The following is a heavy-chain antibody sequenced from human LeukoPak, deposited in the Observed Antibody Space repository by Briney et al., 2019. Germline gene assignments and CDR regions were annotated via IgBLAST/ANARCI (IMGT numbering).Heavy chain of an antibody. CDR2: TYYRSKWYN. CDR1: GDSVSNNRAA. D-gene: IGHD1-1*01. J-gene: IGHJ4*02. Sequence: SQSLSLTCAISGDSVSNNRAAWNWIRQSPSRGLEWLGRTYYRSKWYNDYAVSVKSRITINPDTSKNQFSLHLNSVTPEDTAVYYCARSTEGTYYFGYCGQGTLVTVSS. V-gene: IGHV6-1*01. CDR3: ARSTEGTYYFGY.